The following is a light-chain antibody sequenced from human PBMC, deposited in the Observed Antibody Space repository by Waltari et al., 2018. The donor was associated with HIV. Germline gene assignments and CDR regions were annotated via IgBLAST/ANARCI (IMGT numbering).Light chain of an antibody. CDR1: ETITSNS. V-gene: IGKV3-20*01. CDR2: GAS. J-gene: IGKJ1*01. Sequence: EVVLTQSPATLSLSPGERGTLSCRASETITSNSLAWYQQMPGQPPRLLVYGASTRATDIPARFSGGGSGTDFTLNISKLEPEDFAVYYCQHFGPSRTFGQGTTVELK. CDR3: QHFGPSRT.